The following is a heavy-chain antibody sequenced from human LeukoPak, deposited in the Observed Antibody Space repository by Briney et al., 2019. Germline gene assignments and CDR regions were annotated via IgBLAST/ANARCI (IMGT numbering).Heavy chain of an antibody. CDR2: ISSSSSYI. CDR1: GFTFSSYS. V-gene: IGHV3-21*01. D-gene: IGHD1-26*01. J-gene: IGHJ6*03. CDR3: ARDPYSGNYGNYYYYYMDV. Sequence: GGSLRLSCAASGFTFSSYSMKWVRQAPGKGLEWVSFISSSSSYIYYADSVKGRFTISRDNAKNSLYLQMNSLGPEDTAVYYCARDPYSGNYGNYYYYYMDVWGRGTTVTISS.